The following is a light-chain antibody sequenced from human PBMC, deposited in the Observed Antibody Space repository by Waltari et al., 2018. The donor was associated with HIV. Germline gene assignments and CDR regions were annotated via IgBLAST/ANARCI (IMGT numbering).Light chain of an antibody. V-gene: IGLV2-14*01. Sequence: GSPGQSITISCTGTSSDVGAYNYVSWYQQHPDKAPKLMIYEVSNRPSGVSNRFSGSKSGNTASLTISGLQAEDEADYYCSSYTTTRTLVFGGGTKLTVL. CDR2: EVS. J-gene: IGLJ2*01. CDR1: SSDVGAYNY. CDR3: SSYTTTRTLV.